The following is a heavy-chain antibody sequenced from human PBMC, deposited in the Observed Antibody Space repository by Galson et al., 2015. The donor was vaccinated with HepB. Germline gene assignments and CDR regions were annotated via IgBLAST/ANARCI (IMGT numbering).Heavy chain of an antibody. CDR2: IKQDGSEK. CDR3: ARESPYCSRTSCYTDRYYYYMDV. Sequence: SLRLSCAASGFTFSSYWMSWVRQAPGKGLEWVANIKQDGSEKYYVDSVKGRFTISRDNAKNSLYLQMNSLRAEDTAVYYCARESPYCSRTSCYTDRYYYYMDVWGKGTTVTVSS. D-gene: IGHD2-2*02. J-gene: IGHJ6*03. CDR1: GFTFSSYW. V-gene: IGHV3-7*01.